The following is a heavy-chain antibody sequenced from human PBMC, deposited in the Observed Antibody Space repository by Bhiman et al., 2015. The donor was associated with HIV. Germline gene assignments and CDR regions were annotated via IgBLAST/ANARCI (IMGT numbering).Heavy chain of an antibody. CDR2: INSDGSTT. D-gene: IGHD5-18*01. Sequence: EVQLVESGGGVVQPGGSLRLSCAASGFTFSSSWMHWVRQAPGKGLVWVSRINSDGSTTSYADSVQGRFTISRDNAKNTLYLQMNSLRAEDTAVYYCASKRYSSAGVDYWGHGTLVTVSS. CDR3: ASKRYSSAGVDY. V-gene: IGHV3-74*01. J-gene: IGHJ4*01. CDR1: GFTFSSSW.